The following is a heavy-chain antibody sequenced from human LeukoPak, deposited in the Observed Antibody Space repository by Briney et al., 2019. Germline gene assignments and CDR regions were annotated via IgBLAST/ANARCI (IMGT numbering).Heavy chain of an antibody. Sequence: SETLSLTCAVCGGSFSGYYWSWIRQPPGKGLEWIGEINHSGSTNYNPSLKSRVTISVDTSKNQFSLKPTTVTAENTALNYCARRKIRFRMIWDRQARSGDRKECRFVNRGQGDP. CDR2: INHSGST. V-gene: IGHV4-34*01. CDR1: GGSFSGYY. CDR3: ARRKIRFRMIWDRQARSGDRKECRFVNRGQGDP. D-gene: IGHD2-15*01. J-gene: IGHJ5*02.